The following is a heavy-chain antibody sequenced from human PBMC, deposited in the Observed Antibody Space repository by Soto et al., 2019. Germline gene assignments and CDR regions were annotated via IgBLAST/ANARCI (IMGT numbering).Heavy chain of an antibody. D-gene: IGHD4-17*01. CDR2: IYHSGST. J-gene: IGHJ5*02. V-gene: IGHV4-30-2*01. CDR3: ARVSTTVVTPRNNWFDP. CDR1: GGSISSGGDS. Sequence: SVTLTLTCAVSGGSISSGGDSWSWIRQPPWKGLEWIGYIYHSGSTYYNPSLKSRVTISVDRSKNQFSLKLSSVTAADTAVYYCARVSTTVVTPRNNWFDPWGQGTLVTVSS.